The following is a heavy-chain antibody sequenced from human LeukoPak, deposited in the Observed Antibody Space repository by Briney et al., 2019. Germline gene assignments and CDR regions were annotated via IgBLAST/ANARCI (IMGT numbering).Heavy chain of an antibody. CDR2: INPSGGGT. CDR1: GYTFTSYD. CDR3: AREGPKGDYYMDV. V-gene: IGHV1-46*01. J-gene: IGHJ6*03. Sequence: ASVKVSCKDSGYTFTSYDINWVRQATGQGLEWMEMINPSGGGTTNTQKFQGRVTMTRDTSTSTVYMELNSLRSEDTAVYYCAREGPKGDYYMDVWGTGTTVTVSS.